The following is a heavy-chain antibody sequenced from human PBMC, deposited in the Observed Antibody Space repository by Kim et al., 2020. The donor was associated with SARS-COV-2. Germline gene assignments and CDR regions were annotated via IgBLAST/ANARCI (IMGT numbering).Heavy chain of an antibody. CDR3: ARDRGGAMATRGDAIDI. CDR2: IYYSGST. D-gene: IGHD5-18*01. CDR1: GGSISSYY. V-gene: IGHV4-59*01. Sequence: SETLSLTCTVSGGSISSYYWSWIRQPPGKGLEWIGYIYYSGSTNYNPSLKSRVTRPVDTSKNQFSLKLRSVTAADTAVYYCARDRGGAMATRGDAIDIWGQATMVTVRS. J-gene: IGHJ3*02.